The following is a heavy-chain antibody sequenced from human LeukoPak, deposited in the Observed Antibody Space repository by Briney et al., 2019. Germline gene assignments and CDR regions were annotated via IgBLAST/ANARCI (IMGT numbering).Heavy chain of an antibody. CDR1: GFTFSSYS. CDR2: ISSSSSYI. V-gene: IGHV3-21*01. Sequence: PGGSLRLPCAASGFTFSSYSMNWVRQAPGKGLGWVSSISSSSSYIYYADSVKGRFTISRDNAKNSLYLQMNSLRDEDTAVYYCARDIAVAGTIDYWGQGTLVTVSS. J-gene: IGHJ4*02. CDR3: ARDIAVAGTIDY. D-gene: IGHD6-19*01.